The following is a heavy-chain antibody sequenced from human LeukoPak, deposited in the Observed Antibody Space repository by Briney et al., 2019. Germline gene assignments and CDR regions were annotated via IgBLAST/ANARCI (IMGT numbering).Heavy chain of an antibody. J-gene: IGHJ6*02. CDR3: ARDISSSEYYYGMDV. D-gene: IGHD6-13*01. V-gene: IGHV3-66*01. Sequence: GGSLRLSCAASGFTVSSNYMSWVRQAPGKGLEWVSVIYSGGNTYYADSVKGRFTISRDNSKNTLYLQMNSLRAEDTAVYYCARDISSSEYYYGMDVWGQGTTVTVSS. CDR1: GFTVSSNY. CDR2: IYSGGNT.